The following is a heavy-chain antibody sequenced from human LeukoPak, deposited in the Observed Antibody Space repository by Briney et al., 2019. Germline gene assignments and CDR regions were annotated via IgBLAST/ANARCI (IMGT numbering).Heavy chain of an antibody. V-gene: IGHV3-30*02. CDR1: GFTFNTHG. CDR3: LAGGGY. Sequence: GGSLRLSCVASGFTFNTHGMHWVRQAPGKGLEWVAFIQFDGSKIDYADSVKGRFTVTRDNAQSSLHLQMDSLRGEDTAVYYCLAGGGYWGQGTLVTVSS. D-gene: IGHD3-10*01. CDR2: IQFDGSKI. J-gene: IGHJ4*02.